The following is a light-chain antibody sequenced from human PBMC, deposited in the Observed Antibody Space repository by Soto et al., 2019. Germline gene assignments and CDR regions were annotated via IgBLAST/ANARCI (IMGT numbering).Light chain of an antibody. CDR3: MQATQFPLT. Sequence: EIVMTQTPLSSPVTLGQPASISCRSSQSLLDSDGETYLSWLQQRPGQPPRLLIYKTSSRFSGVPDRFSGSGAGTDFTLKISRVEVEDVGVYYCMQATQFPLTFGQGTKLEI. CDR1: QSLLDSDGETY. CDR2: KTS. V-gene: IGKV2-24*01. J-gene: IGKJ2*01.